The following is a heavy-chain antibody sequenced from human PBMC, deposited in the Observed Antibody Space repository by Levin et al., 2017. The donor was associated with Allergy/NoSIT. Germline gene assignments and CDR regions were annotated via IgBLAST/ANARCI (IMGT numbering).Heavy chain of an antibody. Sequence: GESLKISCAASGFTFSSYAMSWVRQAPGKGLEWVSAISGGGGSTYYADSVKGRFTISRDNSKNALYLQMNSLRAEDTALYYCAKDRWGSYRFDYWGQGTLVTVSS. V-gene: IGHV3-23*01. CDR3: AKDRWGSYRFDY. CDR1: GFTFSSYA. CDR2: ISGGGGST. D-gene: IGHD3-16*02. J-gene: IGHJ4*02.